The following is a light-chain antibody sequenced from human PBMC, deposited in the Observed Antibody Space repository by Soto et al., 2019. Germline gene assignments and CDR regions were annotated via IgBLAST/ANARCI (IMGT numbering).Light chain of an antibody. CDR2: DAS. V-gene: IGKV1-33*01. CDR1: QDISDS. Sequence: DIQMTQSPSSLSASVGDRLTLTCQARQDISDSLLCYQVKPGSAPQLLMFDASKLETGVPSRFIGSGSGKEFTFTISSLHPEDFATYSCQKYARLPLTFGGRTTVQIK. CDR3: QKYARLPLT. J-gene: IGKJ4*01.